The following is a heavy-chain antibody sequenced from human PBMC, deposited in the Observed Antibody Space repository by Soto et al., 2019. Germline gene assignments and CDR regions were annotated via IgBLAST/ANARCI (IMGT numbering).Heavy chain of an antibody. D-gene: IGHD6-6*01. V-gene: IGHV2-5*02. Sequence: QITLKESGPTLVTPTQTLTLTCTFSGFSLSTSGVGVGWIRQPPGKALEWLALIYWDDDKRYSPSLKSRLTITKDTAKNQVVLTMTNMDPADTATYYCAHTHEYSSLYYVDYWGQGTLVTVSS. CDR1: GFSLSTSGVG. J-gene: IGHJ4*02. CDR3: AHTHEYSSLYYVDY. CDR2: IYWDDDK.